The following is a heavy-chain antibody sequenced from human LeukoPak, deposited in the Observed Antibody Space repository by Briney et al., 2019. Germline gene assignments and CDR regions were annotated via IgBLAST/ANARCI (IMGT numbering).Heavy chain of an antibody. V-gene: IGHV1-18*01. CDR1: GYTFTSYG. D-gene: IGHD3-10*01. CDR3: ARDGAHGPGDY. Sequence: ASVKVSCKASGYTFTSYGISWVRQAPGQGLEWMGWISTYNDDTNYAQKFQGRVTMTTDTSTTTAYMELRSLRSDDTAVYYCARDGAHGPGDYWGQGTLVTVSS. J-gene: IGHJ4*02. CDR2: ISTYNDDT.